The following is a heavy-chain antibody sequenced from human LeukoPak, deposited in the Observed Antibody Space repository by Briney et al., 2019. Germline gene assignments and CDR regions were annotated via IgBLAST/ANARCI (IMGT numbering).Heavy chain of an antibody. CDR3: ARDGLAAAGLYNWFDP. CDR1: GGSISSYY. D-gene: IGHD6-13*01. V-gene: IGHV4-59*12. J-gene: IGHJ5*02. CDR2: IYYSGST. Sequence: SETLSLTCTVSGGSISSYYWSWIRQPPGKGLEWIGSIYYSGSTYYNPSLKSRVTISVDTSKNQFSLKLSSVTAADTAVYYCARDGLAAAGLYNWFDPWGQGTLVTVSS.